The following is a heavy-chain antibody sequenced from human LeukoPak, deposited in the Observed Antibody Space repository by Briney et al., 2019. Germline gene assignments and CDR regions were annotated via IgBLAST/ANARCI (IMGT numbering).Heavy chain of an antibody. Sequence: ASVKVSCKAPGYTFTSYGISWVRQAPGQGLEWMGWISAYNSNTNYAQKLQGRVTMTTDTSTSTAYMELRSLRSDDTAVYYCARGDYDYVWGSYRDHWFDPWGQGTLVTVSS. CDR3: ARGDYDYVWGSYRDHWFDP. J-gene: IGHJ5*02. CDR1: GYTFTSYG. CDR2: ISAYNSNT. D-gene: IGHD3-16*02. V-gene: IGHV1-18*01.